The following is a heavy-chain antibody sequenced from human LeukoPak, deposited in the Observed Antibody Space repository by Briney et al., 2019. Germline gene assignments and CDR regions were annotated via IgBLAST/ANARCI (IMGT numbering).Heavy chain of an antibody. J-gene: IGHJ3*02. D-gene: IGHD3-10*01. Sequence: SETLSLTCAVYGGSFRGYYWSWIRQPPGKGRDWMGEINHSGSTKYNPCLKSGGTISLHTSQNQFSLRLRAVPAADTAVYYCARRVTMIRRNMKPNCKPDAFDIWGQRTMVTVSS. V-gene: IGHV4-34*01. CDR1: GGSFRGYY. CDR2: INHSGST. CDR3: ARRVTMIRRNMKPNCKPDAFDI.